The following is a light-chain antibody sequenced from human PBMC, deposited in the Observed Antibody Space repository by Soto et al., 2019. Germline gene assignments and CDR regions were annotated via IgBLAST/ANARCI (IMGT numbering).Light chain of an antibody. V-gene: IGKV1-5*01. Sequence: DIQMTQSPSTLSASVGDRVTITCRASQSISIWLAWYQQKPGKAPNILIYDASTLVSGVPSGFSGSGSGTEFTLTISSLQPDDFATYYCQQYNNYFSWTFGQGTKVEIK. CDR1: QSISIW. J-gene: IGKJ1*01. CDR3: QQYNNYFSWT. CDR2: DAS.